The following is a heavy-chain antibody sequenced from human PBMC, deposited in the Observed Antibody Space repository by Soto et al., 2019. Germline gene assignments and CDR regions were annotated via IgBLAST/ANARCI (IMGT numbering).Heavy chain of an antibody. CDR1: GFSLSTSGVG. CDR2: IYWDDDK. J-gene: IGHJ1*01. CDR3: AHSRADCGGDCYSGIEYFQH. D-gene: IGHD2-21*02. V-gene: IGHV2-5*02. Sequence: QITLKESGPTLVKPTQTLTLTCTFSGFSLSTSGVGVDWIRQPPGKALEWLALIYWDDDKRYSPSLKSRLTITKDTSKNQVVLTMTNMDPVDTATYYCAHSRADCGGDCYSGIEYFQHWGQGTLVTVSS.